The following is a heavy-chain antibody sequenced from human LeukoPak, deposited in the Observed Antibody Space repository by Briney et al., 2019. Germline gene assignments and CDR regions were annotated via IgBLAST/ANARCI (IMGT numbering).Heavy chain of an antibody. CDR1: GGSISSGGYY. Sequence: SETLSLTCTVSGGSISSGGYYWSWIRQHPGKGLEWIGYIYYSGSTYYNPSLKSRVTISVDTSKNQFSLKLSSVTAADTAVYYCARDVIAGKFDPWGQGTLVTVSS. D-gene: IGHD3-10*01. CDR3: ARDVIAGKFDP. CDR2: IYYSGST. V-gene: IGHV4-31*03. J-gene: IGHJ5*02.